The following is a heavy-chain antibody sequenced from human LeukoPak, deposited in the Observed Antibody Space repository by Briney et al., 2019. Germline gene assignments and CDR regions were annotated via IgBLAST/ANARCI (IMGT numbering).Heavy chain of an antibody. V-gene: IGHV4-34*01. Sequence: SETLSLTCAVYGGSFSSYYWSWIRQPPGKGLEWIGEINHSGSTNYNPSLKGRVTISVDTSKNQFSLKLSSVTAADTAVYYCARDRVDYGDYSKAFDIWGQGTMVTVSS. CDR2: INHSGST. D-gene: IGHD4-17*01. CDR1: GGSFSSYY. CDR3: ARDRVDYGDYSKAFDI. J-gene: IGHJ3*02.